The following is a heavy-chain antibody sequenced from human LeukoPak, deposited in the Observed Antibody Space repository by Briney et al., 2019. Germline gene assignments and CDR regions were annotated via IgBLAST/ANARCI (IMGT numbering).Heavy chain of an antibody. CDR2: IYYSGST. J-gene: IGHJ3*02. D-gene: IGHD3-10*01. CDR1: GGSISSGGYY. CDR3: ARGDPNYYDSGAFDI. Sequence: SQTLSLTCTVSGGSISSGGYYWSWIRQHPGKGLEWIGYIYYSGSTYYNPSLKSRVTISVDTSKNQFSLKLSSVTAADTAVYYCARGDPNYYDSGAFDIWGQGTMVTVSS. V-gene: IGHV4-31*03.